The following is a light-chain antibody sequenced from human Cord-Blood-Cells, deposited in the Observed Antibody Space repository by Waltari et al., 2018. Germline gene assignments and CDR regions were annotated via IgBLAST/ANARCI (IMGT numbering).Light chain of an antibody. V-gene: IGLV2-14*01. Sequence: QSALTQPASVSASPGPPLTISCTGTSSAVGGYNYVSWYQQHPGKAPKLMIYDVSNRPSGVSNRFSGSKSGNTASLTISGLQAEDEADYYCSSYTSSSTYVFGTGTKVTVL. CDR2: DVS. CDR1: SSAVGGYNY. CDR3: SSYTSSSTYV. J-gene: IGLJ1*01.